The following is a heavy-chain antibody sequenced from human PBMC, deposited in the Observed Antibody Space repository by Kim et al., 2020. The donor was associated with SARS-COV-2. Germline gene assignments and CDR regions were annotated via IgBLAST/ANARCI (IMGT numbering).Heavy chain of an antibody. CDR2: IIPIFGTA. V-gene: IGHV1-69*13. Sequence: SVKVSCKASGGTFSSYAISWVRQAPGQGLEWMGGIIPIFGTANYAQKFQGRVTITADESTSTAYMELSSLRSEDTAVYYCASPVRYFDWLSTGGLDYWGQGTLVTVSS. CDR3: ASPVRYFDWLSTGGLDY. D-gene: IGHD3-9*01. J-gene: IGHJ4*02. CDR1: GGTFSSYA.